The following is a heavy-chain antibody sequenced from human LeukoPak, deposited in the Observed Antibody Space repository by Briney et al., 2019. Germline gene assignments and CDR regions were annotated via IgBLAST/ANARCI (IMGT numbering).Heavy chain of an antibody. CDR2: ISSSSGYI. D-gene: IGHD2-2*01. Sequence: GGSLRLSCAASGFAFSRYSMNWVRQAPGKGLEWVSSISSSSGYIFYADSVKGRFTISRDNAKNSLYLQMNSLRAEDTAVYYCAREIVSSTCFDYWGQGALVTVSS. CDR1: GFAFSRYS. V-gene: IGHV3-21*01. J-gene: IGHJ4*02. CDR3: AREIVSSTCFDY.